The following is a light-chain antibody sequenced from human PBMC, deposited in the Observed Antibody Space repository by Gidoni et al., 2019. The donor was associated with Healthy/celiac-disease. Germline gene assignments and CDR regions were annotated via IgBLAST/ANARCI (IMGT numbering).Light chain of an antibody. CDR2: DAS. V-gene: IGKV3-11*01. Sequence: ELVSTQSPATLSLSPGERATLSCRASQRVSSYLAWYQQKPGQAPRLLIYDASNRATGIPARFSGSGSGTDFTLTISSLEPEDFAVYYCQQRSNWPLTFGGXTKVEIK. CDR1: QRVSSY. J-gene: IGKJ4*01. CDR3: QQRSNWPLT.